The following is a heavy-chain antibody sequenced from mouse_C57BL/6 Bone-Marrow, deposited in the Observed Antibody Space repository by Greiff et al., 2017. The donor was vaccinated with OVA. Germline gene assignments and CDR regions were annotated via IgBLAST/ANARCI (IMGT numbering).Heavy chain of an antibody. V-gene: IGHV1-18*01. CDR1: GYTFTDYN. CDR2: INPNNGGT. CDR3: ARRHFYGAWFAY. Sequence: VQLQQSGPELVKPGASVKIPCKASGYTFTDYNMDWVKQSHGKSLEWIGDINPNNGGTIYNQKFKGKATLTVDKSSSTAYMELRSLTSEDTAVYYCARRHFYGAWFAYWGQGTLVTVSA. D-gene: IGHD1-1*01. J-gene: IGHJ3*01.